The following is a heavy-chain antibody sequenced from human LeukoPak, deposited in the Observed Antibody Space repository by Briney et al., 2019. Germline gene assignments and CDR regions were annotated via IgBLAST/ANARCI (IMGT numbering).Heavy chain of an antibody. J-gene: IGHJ5*02. CDR3: ARVRDYDFWSGPKSVDP. V-gene: IGHV1-18*01. Sequence: ASVKVSCKASGYTFTSYGISWVRQAPGQGLEWMGWSSAYNGNTNYAQKLQGRVTMTTDTSTSTAYMELRSLRSDDTAVYYCARVRDYDFWSGPKSVDPWGQGTLVTVSS. D-gene: IGHD3-3*01. CDR1: GYTFTSYG. CDR2: SSAYNGNT.